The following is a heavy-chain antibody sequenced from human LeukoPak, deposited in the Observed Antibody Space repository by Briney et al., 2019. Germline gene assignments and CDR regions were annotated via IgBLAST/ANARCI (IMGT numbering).Heavy chain of an antibody. CDR3: ARAPSPSGRFDY. CDR2: INPNSGGT. J-gene: IGHJ4*02. V-gene: IGHV1-2*02. Sequence: ASVKVSCKASGYTFIGYYMHWVRQAPGQGLEWMGWINPNSGGTNYAQKFQGRVTMTRDTSMSTAYMELSRLRSDDTAVEYCARAPSPSGRFDYWGQGILVTVSS. CDR1: GYTFIGYY.